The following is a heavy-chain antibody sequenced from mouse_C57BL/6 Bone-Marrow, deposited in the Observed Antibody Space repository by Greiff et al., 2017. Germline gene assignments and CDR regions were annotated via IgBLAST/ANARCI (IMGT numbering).Heavy chain of an antibody. J-gene: IGHJ4*01. CDR2: ISYDGSN. Sequence: EVQLQESGPGLVKPSQSLSLTCSVTGYSITSGYYWNWIRQFPGNKLEWMGYISYDGSNNYNPSLKNRISITRDTSKNQFFLKLKSVTTEDTATYYCARDAMDYWGQGTSVTVSS. V-gene: IGHV3-6*01. CDR1: GYSITSGYY. CDR3: ARDAMDY.